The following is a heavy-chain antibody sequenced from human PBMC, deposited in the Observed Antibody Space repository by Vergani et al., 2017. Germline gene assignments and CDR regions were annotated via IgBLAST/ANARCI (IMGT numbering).Heavy chain of an antibody. CDR1: GFTFSSYS. J-gene: IGHJ4*02. V-gene: IGHV3-21*01. D-gene: IGHD3-22*01. CDR2: ISSRSTYT. Sequence: EVQLVESGGGLVKPGGSLRLSCAASGFTFSSYSMNWVRQAPGKGLEWVSSISSRSTYTYYADSVKGRFTISGDNAKSSLYLQMNSLRADDTAVYYCARGYKYDNSGYYYYLPDYWGQGTLVTVSS. CDR3: ARGYKYDNSGYYYYLPDY.